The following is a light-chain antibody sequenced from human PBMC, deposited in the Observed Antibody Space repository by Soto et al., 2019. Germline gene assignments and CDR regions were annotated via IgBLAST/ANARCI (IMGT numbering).Light chain of an antibody. J-gene: IGKJ4*01. CDR2: AAS. Sequence: DVQMTQSPSSLSASVGDRVTITCRASQDINSYLAWYQQKPGNAPKSLIYAASSLQTGVPSRFNGRESGTDFTLTINNLQREDSATYYCQQYNIYPLTCGGGTKVEIK. CDR3: QQYNIYPLT. V-gene: IGKV1D-16*01. CDR1: QDINSY.